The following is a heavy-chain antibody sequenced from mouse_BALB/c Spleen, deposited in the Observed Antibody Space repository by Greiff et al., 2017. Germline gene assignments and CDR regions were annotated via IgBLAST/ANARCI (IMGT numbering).Heavy chain of an antibody. Sequence: EVKLMESGGGLVKPGGSLKLSCAASGFTFSSYAMSWVRQTPEKRLEWVASISSGGSTYYPDSVKGRFTISRDNARNILYLQMSSLRSEDTAMYYCARVYGIYWYFDVWGAGTTVTVSS. CDR2: ISSGGST. CDR1: GFTFSSYA. D-gene: IGHD2-1*01. J-gene: IGHJ1*01. CDR3: ARVYGIYWYFDV. V-gene: IGHV5-6-5*01.